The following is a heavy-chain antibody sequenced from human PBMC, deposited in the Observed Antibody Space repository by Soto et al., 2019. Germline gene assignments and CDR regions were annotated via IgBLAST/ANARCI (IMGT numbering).Heavy chain of an antibody. CDR3: ASGQHAFGTSAFYY. J-gene: IGHJ4*02. CDR2: ISAYNGNT. D-gene: IGHD2-8*02. CDR1: GYTFTNYG. V-gene: IGHV1-18*01. Sequence: ASVKVSCKASGYTFTNYGISWVRQAPGQGLEWMGWISAYNGNTKYAQKVQGRVTMTTDTSTSTAYMELRSLRSDDTAVYYCASGQHAFGTSAFYYWGQGTLVTVSS.